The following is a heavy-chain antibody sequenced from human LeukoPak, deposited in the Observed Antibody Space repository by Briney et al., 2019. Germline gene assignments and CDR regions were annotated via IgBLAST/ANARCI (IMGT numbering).Heavy chain of an antibody. CDR2: INHSGST. V-gene: IGHV4-34*01. J-gene: IGHJ5*02. CDR1: GGSFSGYY. D-gene: IGHD3-10*01. Sequence: SETLSLTCAVYGGSFSGYYWSWIRQPPGKGLEWIGEINHSGSTNYNPSLKSRVTISVDTSKNQFSLKLSSVTAADTAVYYCAREERYYYGSGNFDPWGQGTLATVSS. CDR3: AREERYYYGSGNFDP.